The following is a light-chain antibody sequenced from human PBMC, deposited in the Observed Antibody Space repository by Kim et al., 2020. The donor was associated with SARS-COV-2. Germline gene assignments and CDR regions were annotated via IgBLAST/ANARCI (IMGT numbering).Light chain of an antibody. Sequence: SSDLTQDPAVSVALGQTVRITCQGDSLRSYYATWYQQRPRQAPVLVIYGRDNRPSGIPDRFSGSSSGNTASLTISGAQAEDEADFYCQSRDSGGNVLFGGGTQLTVL. CDR2: GRD. CDR1: SLRSYY. CDR3: QSRDSGGNVL. J-gene: IGLJ2*01. V-gene: IGLV3-19*01.